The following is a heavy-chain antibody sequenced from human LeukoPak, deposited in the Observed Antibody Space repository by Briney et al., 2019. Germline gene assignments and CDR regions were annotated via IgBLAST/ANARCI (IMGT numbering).Heavy chain of an antibody. CDR2: IKQDGSEK. V-gene: IGHV3-7*01. CDR1: GFTFSSYA. D-gene: IGHD3-22*01. J-gene: IGHJ4*02. Sequence: QPGGSLRLSCAASGFTFSSYAMSWVRQAPGKGLEWVANIKQDGSEKYYVDSVKGRFTISRDNAKNSLYLQMNSLRAEDTAVYYCARDLYRIVVVPHYFDYWGQGTLVTVSS. CDR3: ARDLYRIVVVPHYFDY.